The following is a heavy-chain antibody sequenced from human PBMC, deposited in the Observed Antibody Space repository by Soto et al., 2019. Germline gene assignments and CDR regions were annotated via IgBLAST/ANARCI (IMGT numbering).Heavy chain of an antibody. CDR1: GFTFTAYG. J-gene: IGHJ6*02. CDR3: ARALGYNYGDRDHYYGMDV. Sequence: HPVGSLRLSCAASGFTFTAYGMDWVRRAAGRGLEWVAVISYDGTNKYYADSVKGRFTVSRDNSKYMLYLQMNSLRPDDTAVYYCARALGYNYGDRDHYYGMDVWGQGTTVTVSS. CDR2: ISYDGTNK. D-gene: IGHD5-18*01. V-gene: IGHV3-30-3*01.